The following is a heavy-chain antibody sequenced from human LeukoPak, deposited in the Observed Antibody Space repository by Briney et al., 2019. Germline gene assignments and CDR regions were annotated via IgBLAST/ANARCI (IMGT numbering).Heavy chain of an antibody. CDR2: ISASNGNT. J-gene: IGHJ4*02. D-gene: IGHD6-6*01. Sequence: GASVKVSCKASGYTFTSYGISWVRQAPGHGLEWMGWISASNGNTNYAQKLQGRVTMTTDTSTSTAYMELRSLRSDDTAVYYCARTGKRYSSSSADYWGQGTLVTVSS. CDR3: ARTGKRYSSSSADY. V-gene: IGHV1-18*01. CDR1: GYTFTSYG.